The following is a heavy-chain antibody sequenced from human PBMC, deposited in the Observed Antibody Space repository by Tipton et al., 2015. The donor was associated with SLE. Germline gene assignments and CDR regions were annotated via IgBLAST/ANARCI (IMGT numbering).Heavy chain of an antibody. V-gene: IGHV4-59*08. D-gene: IGHD6-13*01. CDR2: IYYSGST. CDR1: GGSISSYY. Sequence: LRLSCTVSGGSISSYYWSWIRQPPGKGLEWIGYIYYSGSTNYNPSLKSRVTISVDTSKNQFSLKLSSVTAADTAVYYCARHSGSWYFDYWGQGTLVTVSS. CDR3: ARHSGSWYFDY. J-gene: IGHJ4*02.